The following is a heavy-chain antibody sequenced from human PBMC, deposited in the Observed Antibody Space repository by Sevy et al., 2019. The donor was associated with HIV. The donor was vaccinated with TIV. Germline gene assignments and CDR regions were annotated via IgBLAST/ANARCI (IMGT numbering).Heavy chain of an antibody. V-gene: IGHV3-7*01. J-gene: IGHJ6*02. D-gene: IGHD6-13*01. CDR3: ARDTGGIGIDV. CDR1: GFTFSSHW. Sequence: GGSLRLSCAASGFTFSSHWMSWVRQAPGKGLEWVANIRQDGSDKYYVDSVKGRFIISRDNAKNSLSLQMNRLRAEDTAVDYCARDTGGIGIDVWGQGSTFTGSS. CDR2: IRQDGSDK.